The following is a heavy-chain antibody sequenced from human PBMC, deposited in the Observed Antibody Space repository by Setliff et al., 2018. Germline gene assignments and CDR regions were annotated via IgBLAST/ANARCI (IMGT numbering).Heavy chain of an antibody. J-gene: IGHJ3*02. D-gene: IGHD3-10*01. Sequence: SGPTLVNPTQTLTLTCTFSGFSLSTSGVGVAWIRQPPGKALEWLALISWDDNKRYSPSLKSRLTITKDTSKDQVVLTLTNIDPVDTATYFCAHIRKLLWFGETNDAFDIWGQGTMVTVSS. CDR1: GFSLSTSGVG. CDR2: ISWDDNK. V-gene: IGHV2-5*02. CDR3: AHIRKLLWFGETNDAFDI.